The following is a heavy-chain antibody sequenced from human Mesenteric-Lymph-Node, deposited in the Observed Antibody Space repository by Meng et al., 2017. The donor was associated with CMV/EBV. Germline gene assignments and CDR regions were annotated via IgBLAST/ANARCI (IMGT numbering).Heavy chain of an antibody. Sequence: LSCAVYYGSFSDYYWCWIRQSPGQGLEWIGEVNHSGSTNYDASLKSRVTISADTSKSQFSLRLSAVTAADTAVYYCARNRFFWSGFDSWGQGTLVTVSS. CDR3: ARNRFFWSGFDS. J-gene: IGHJ4*02. CDR1: YGSFSDYY. CDR2: VNHSGST. D-gene: IGHD3-3*01. V-gene: IGHV4-34*01.